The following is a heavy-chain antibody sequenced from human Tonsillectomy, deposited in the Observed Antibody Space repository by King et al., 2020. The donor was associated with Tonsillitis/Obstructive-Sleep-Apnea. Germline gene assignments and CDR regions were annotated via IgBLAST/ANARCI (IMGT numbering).Heavy chain of an antibody. D-gene: IGHD2-2*01. V-gene: IGHV3-53*01. CDR3: ARDLGCTSTTCRNNWFDP. J-gene: IGHJ5*02. Sequence: VQLVESGGGLIQPGGSLRLSCAASGLTVSSNYMSWVRQAPGKGLEGVSVIYSGGTIYYAACVMGRFTISRDNSKNTRYLQMNGLRAEDTAVYYCARDLGCTSTTCRNNWFDPWGQGTLVTVSS. CDR1: GLTVSSNY. CDR2: IYSGGTI.